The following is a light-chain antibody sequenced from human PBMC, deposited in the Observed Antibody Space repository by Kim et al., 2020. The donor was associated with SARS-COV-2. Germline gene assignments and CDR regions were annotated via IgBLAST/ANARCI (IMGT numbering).Light chain of an antibody. J-gene: IGKJ4*02. CDR2: TAS. CDR1: QTINSW. CDR3: QHYNGYPLT. Sequence: DIQMTQSPSTVSASVGDRVTITCRASQTINSWLAWYQQKPGKAPKLLIYTASALENGVPSRFSGSRSGTEYTLTINSLQPDDFATYYCQHYNGYPLTFGEGTKVDIK. V-gene: IGKV1-5*03.